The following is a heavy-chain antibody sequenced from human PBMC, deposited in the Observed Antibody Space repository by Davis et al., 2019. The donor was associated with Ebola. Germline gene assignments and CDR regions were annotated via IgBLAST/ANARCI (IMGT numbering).Heavy chain of an antibody. V-gene: IGHV3-33*01. CDR2: IWYDGSNK. D-gene: IGHD2-2*01. CDR3: ARDGCSSTSCLYYYYGMDV. J-gene: IGHJ6*02. Sequence: GGSLRLSCAASGFTFSSYGMHWVRQAPGKGLEWVAVIWYDGSNKYYADSVKGRFTISRDNSKNTLYLQMNSLRAEDTAVYYCARDGCSSTSCLYYYYGMDVWGQGTTVTVSS. CDR1: GFTFSSYG.